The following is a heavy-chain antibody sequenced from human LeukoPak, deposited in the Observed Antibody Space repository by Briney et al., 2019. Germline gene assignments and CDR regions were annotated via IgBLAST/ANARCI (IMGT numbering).Heavy chain of an antibody. Sequence: GASVKVSCKASGGTFSSYTISWVRQAPGQGLEWMGRIIPIFGIANYAQKFQGRVTITADKSTSTAYMELSSLRSEDTAVYYCARGLSYSGMDVWGKGTTVTVSS. CDR2: IIPIFGIA. D-gene: IGHD3-10*01. J-gene: IGHJ6*04. CDR1: GGTFSSYT. CDR3: ARGLSYSGMDV. V-gene: IGHV1-69*02.